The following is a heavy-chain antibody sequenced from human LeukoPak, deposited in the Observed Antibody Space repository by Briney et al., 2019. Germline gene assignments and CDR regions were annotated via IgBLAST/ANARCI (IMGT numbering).Heavy chain of an antibody. CDR1: GYTFTSYY. D-gene: IGHD3-10*01. CDR2: INPSGGST. J-gene: IGHJ6*03. V-gene: IGHV1-46*01. CDR3: ARDSYGSGSYYNRPYYYYMDV. Sequence: GASVKVSCKASGYTFTSYYMHWVRQAPGQGLEWMGTINPSGGSTSYAQKFQGRVTMTRDMSTSTVYMELSSLRSEDTAVYYCARDSYGSGSYYNRPYYYYMDVWGKGTTVTVSS.